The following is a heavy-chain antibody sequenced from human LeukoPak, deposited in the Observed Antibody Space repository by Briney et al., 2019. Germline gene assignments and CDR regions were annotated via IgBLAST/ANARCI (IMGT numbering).Heavy chain of an antibody. Sequence: PGGSLRLSCAASGLTFSSYSMNWVRQAPGKGLEWVSYISSSSSTIYYADSVKGRFTISRDNAKNSLYLQMNSLRAEDTAVYYCARGGSSVSYYFDYWGQGTLVTVSS. CDR1: GLTFSSYS. V-gene: IGHV3-48*04. J-gene: IGHJ4*02. CDR3: ARGGSSVSYYFDY. D-gene: IGHD3-16*01. CDR2: ISSSSSTI.